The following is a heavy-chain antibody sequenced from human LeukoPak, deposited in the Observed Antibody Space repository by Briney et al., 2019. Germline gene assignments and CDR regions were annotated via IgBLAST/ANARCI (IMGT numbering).Heavy chain of an antibody. CDR2: IKQDGSEK. J-gene: IGHJ4*02. CDR1: GLTLSSYW. Sequence: VGSLRLSCAASGLTLSSYWMSWVRQAPGKGLEWVANIKQDGSEKYYVDSVEGRFTISRDNAKNSLYLQMNSLRAEDTAVYYCAREGYGPLDFWGQGTLVTVSS. V-gene: IGHV3-7*01. D-gene: IGHD4-17*01. CDR3: AREGYGPLDF.